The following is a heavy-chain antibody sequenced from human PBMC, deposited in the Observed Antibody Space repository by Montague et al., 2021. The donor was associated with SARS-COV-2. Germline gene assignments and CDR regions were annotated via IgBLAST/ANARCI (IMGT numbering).Heavy chain of an antibody. CDR2: IHSAGRGT. D-gene: IGHD3-9*01. CDR3: AKVGDILTGYSLINLDA. V-gene: IGHV3-23*03. J-gene: IGHJ5*02. Sequence: SLRLSCAASGFTFSNSPMSWVRQAPGKGLDWVSVIHSAGRGTYYADSAQGRFTTSRDNLKNTVYLQMNSLRDVDTALYYCAKVGDILTGYSLINLDAWGQGTLVVVSS. CDR1: GFTFSNSP.